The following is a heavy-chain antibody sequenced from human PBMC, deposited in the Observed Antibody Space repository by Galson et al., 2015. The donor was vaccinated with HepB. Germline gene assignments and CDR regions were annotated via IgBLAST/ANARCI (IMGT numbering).Heavy chain of an antibody. CDR2: ISGSGGST. CDR1: GFTFSSYA. V-gene: IGHV3-23*01. D-gene: IGHD6-13*01. J-gene: IGHJ4*02. Sequence: SLRLSCAASGFTFSSYAMSWVRQAPGRGLEWVSVISGSGGSTYYADSVKGRFTISRDNSKNTLYLQMNSLRAEDTAVYYCARDDSSSSVTLVLYWGQGTLVTVSS. CDR3: ARDDSSSSVTLVLY.